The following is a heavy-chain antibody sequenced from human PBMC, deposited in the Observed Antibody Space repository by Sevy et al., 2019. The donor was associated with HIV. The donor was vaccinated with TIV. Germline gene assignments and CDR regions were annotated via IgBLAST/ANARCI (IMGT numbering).Heavy chain of an antibody. CDR3: ARHPRLYDFWSGQIDY. CDR1: GYSFTSYW. CDR2: IYPGDSDT. J-gene: IGHJ4*02. Sequence: GESLKISCKGSGYSFTSYWIGWVRQMPGKGLEWMGIIYPGDSDTRCSPSFQGQVTISADKSISTAYLQWSSLKASDTAMYYCARHPRLYDFWSGQIDYWGQGTLVTVSS. D-gene: IGHD3-3*01. V-gene: IGHV5-51*01.